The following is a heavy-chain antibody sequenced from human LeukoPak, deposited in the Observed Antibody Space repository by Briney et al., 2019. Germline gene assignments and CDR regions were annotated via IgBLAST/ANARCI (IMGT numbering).Heavy chain of an antibody. D-gene: IGHD3-10*01. CDR3: AKDYGSGSYYNYYFDY. CDR1: GFTFDDYA. CDR2: ISWNSGSI. Sequence: GRSLRLSCAASGFTFDDYAMHWVRQAPGKGLEWVSGISWNSGSIGYADSVKGRFTISRDNAKNSLYLQMNSLRAEDTALYYCAKDYGSGSYYNYYFDYWGQGTLVTVSS. J-gene: IGHJ4*02. V-gene: IGHV3-9*01.